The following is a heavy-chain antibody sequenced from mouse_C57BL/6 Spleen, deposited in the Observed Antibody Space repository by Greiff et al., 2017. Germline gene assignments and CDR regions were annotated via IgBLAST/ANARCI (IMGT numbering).Heavy chain of an antibody. D-gene: IGHD2-1*01. Sequence: EVQLQQSGPELVKPGASVTISCKASGYSFTGYYMNWVKQSPEQSLEWIGELNPSTGGTTSNQKFKAKATLTVYNSSSTAYMQLKSLTSEDSAVYYCAKDANLLLAMDYWGQGTSVTVSS. V-gene: IGHV1-42*01. CDR1: GYSFTGYY. CDR3: AKDANLLLAMDY. CDR2: LNPSTGGT. J-gene: IGHJ4*01.